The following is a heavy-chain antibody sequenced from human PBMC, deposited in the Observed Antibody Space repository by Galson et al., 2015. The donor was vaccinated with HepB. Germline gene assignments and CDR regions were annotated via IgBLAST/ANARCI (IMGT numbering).Heavy chain of an antibody. D-gene: IGHD5-24*01. V-gene: IGHV3-53*05. J-gene: IGHJ4*02. CDR1: GFTVSINY. CDR3: AKDRRPRDGYNYYFDY. CDR2: IYSAGST. Sequence: SLRLSCAASGFTVSINYMSWVRQAPGKGLEWVSVIYSAGSTYYADSVKGRFTISRDNSKNTLYLQMNSLRAEDTAVYYCAKDRRPRDGYNYYFDYWGQGTLVTVSS.